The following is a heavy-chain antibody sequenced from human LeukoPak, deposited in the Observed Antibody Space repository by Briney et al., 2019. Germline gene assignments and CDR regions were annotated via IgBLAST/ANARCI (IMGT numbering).Heavy chain of an antibody. CDR3: ARDIRTYSGTYYDWYCFDY. CDR1: GFTFSNAW. V-gene: IGHV3-15*07. Sequence: PGGSLRLSCATSGFTFSNAWMNWVRQAPGKGLEWVGRIRSNSDGGTIDYAAPVKGRFTLSRDDSKTTLYLQMNNLRNEDTAVYYCARDIRTYSGTYYDWYCFDYWGQGTLVTVSS. D-gene: IGHD1-26*01. J-gene: IGHJ4*02. CDR2: IRSNSDGGTI.